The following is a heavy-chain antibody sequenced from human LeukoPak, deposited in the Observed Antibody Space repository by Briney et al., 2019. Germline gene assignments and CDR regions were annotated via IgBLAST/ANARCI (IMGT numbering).Heavy chain of an antibody. J-gene: IGHJ4*02. Sequence: PSETLSLTCAVYGGSFSGYYWSWIRQPPGKGLEWIGEINHSGSTNYNPSLKSRVTISVDTSKNQFSLKLSSVTAADTAVYYCARGPGYGGNPFDYWGQGTLVTVSS. CDR2: INHSGST. CDR1: GGSFSGYY. CDR3: ARGPGYGGNPFDY. D-gene: IGHD4-17*01. V-gene: IGHV4-34*01.